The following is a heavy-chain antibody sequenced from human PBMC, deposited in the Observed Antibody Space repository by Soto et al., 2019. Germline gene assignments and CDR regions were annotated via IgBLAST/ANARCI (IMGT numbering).Heavy chain of an antibody. D-gene: IGHD5-12*01. CDR1: GFSLSTVGVG. CDR3: AHRPARGYDFDY. CDR2: IYWDDDK. Sequence: QITLKESGLTLVKPTQTLTLICSFSGFSLSTVGVGVGWIRQPPGKALEWLALIYWDDDKRYSPSLRSRLTITKDTSKTQLVLTPTHMDPVDTATYYCAHRPARGYDFDYWGQGTLVTVSS. J-gene: IGHJ4*02. V-gene: IGHV2-5*02.